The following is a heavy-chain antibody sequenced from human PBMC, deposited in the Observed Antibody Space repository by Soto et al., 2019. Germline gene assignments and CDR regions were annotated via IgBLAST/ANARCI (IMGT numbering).Heavy chain of an antibody. CDR1: GFTFSSYG. Sequence: QVQLVESGGGVVQPGRSLRLSCAASGFTFSSYGMHWVRQAPGKGLEWVAVISYDGSNKYYADSVKGRFTISRDNSKNTLYLQMNSLRAEDTAVYYCAKGPRIQLWKTGWFDPWGQGTLVTVSS. CDR2: ISYDGSNK. CDR3: AKGPRIQLWKTGWFDP. J-gene: IGHJ5*02. D-gene: IGHD5-18*01. V-gene: IGHV3-30*18.